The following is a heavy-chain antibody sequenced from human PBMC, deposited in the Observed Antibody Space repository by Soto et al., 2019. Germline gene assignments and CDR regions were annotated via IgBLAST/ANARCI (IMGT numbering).Heavy chain of an antibody. CDR1: GGTFSSYG. CDR3: ARDHCSSTSCRSDY. Sequence: SVKVSCKASGGTFSSYGISWVRQAPGQGLEWMGGIIPIFGTANYAQKFQGRVTITADESTSTAYMELSSLRSEDTAVYYCARDHCSSTSCRSDYWGQGTLVTVSS. V-gene: IGHV1-69*13. D-gene: IGHD2-2*01. J-gene: IGHJ4*02. CDR2: IIPIFGTA.